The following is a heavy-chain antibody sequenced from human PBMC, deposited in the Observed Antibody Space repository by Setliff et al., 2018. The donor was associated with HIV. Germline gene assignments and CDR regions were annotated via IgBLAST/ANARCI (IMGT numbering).Heavy chain of an antibody. Sequence: SGPSCEPPQTLTLTCTFSGFSLASSGVGVAWVRQPPGGGLEWLALIYWDDDVRYSPPLKNRLSTSKDNSKNQVVLAMSNMDPVDTATYFCAHFTHFRDVYFDSWGPGILVTVSS. D-gene: IGHD2-21*01. CDR1: GFSLASSGVG. V-gene: IGHV2-5*02. CDR2: IYWDDDV. CDR3: AHFTHFRDVYFDS. J-gene: IGHJ4*01.